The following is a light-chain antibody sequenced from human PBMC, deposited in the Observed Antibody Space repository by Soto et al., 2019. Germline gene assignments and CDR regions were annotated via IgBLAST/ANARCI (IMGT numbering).Light chain of an antibody. CDR1: QSIGNW. V-gene: IGKV1-5*03. J-gene: IGKJ2*01. CDR2: KAS. CDR3: QQYNSYWYT. Sequence: QSAFIGDRVTITCRASQSIGNWLAWYQQKPGKAPNLLIYKASSLETGVPSRFSGSGSGTEFTLTISSLQPDDFATYYCQQYNSYWYTFGQGTKVDIK.